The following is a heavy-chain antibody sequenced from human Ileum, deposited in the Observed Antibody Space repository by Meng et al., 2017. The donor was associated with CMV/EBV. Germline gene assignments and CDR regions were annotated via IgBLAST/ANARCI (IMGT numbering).Heavy chain of an antibody. Sequence: SVKVSCKASGYNFNTYTIAFLRQAPGQGLEWMGRINPVLNVGNSAPKFQGRLTITADNPTTTAYMELSNLRSDDTAIYYCAREAITYYAPDWGQGKLVNGAS. V-gene: IGHV1-69*04. CDR3: AREAITYYAPD. CDR2: INPVLNVG. CDR1: GYNFNTYT. D-gene: IGHD3-22*01. J-gene: IGHJ1*01.